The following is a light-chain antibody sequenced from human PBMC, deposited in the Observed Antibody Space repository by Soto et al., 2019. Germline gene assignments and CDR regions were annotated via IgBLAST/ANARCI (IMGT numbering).Light chain of an antibody. CDR2: TTS. V-gene: IGKV1-12*01. J-gene: IGKJ4*01. CDR1: QHGSNW. Sequence: DIQMTQSPSSVSASVGDTVVISCRASQHGSNWLAWYQQKPGEAPKLLIYTTSTLQSGVPSRFSGRGSGTHFALTISSLQPEDFATYYCQQGTSFPLTFGGGTKVDIK. CDR3: QQGTSFPLT.